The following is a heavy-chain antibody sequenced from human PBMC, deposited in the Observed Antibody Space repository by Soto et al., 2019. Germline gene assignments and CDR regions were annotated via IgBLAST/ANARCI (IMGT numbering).Heavy chain of an antibody. CDR3: ARGETYYDFWSGFVWFDP. CDR1: GGSFSGYY. Sequence: SETLSLTCAVYGGSFSGYYWSWIRQPPGKGLEWIGEINHSGSTNYNPSLKSRVTISVDTSKNQFSLKLSSVTAADTAVYYCARGETYYDFWSGFVWFDPWGQGTLVTVS. D-gene: IGHD3-3*01. CDR2: INHSGST. J-gene: IGHJ5*02. V-gene: IGHV4-34*01.